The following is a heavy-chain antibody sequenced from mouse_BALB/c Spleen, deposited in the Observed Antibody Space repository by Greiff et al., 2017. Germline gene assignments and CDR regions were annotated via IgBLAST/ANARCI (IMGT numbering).Heavy chain of an antibody. J-gene: IGHJ2*01. V-gene: IGHV1-26*01. CDR3: ARVTLEVLYYCDY. Sequence: EVQLQQSGPELVKPGASVKISCKASGYSFTGYYMHWVKQSHVKSLEWIGRINPYNGATSYNQNFKDKASLTVDKSSSTAYMELHSLTSEDSAVYYCARVTLEVLYYCDYWGQGTTLTVSS. CDR2: INPYNGAT. CDR1: GYSFTGYY. D-gene: IGHD2-13*01.